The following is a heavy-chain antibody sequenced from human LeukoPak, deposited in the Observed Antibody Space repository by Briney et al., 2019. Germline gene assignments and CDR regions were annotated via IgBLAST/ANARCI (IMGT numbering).Heavy chain of an antibody. CDR1: GGSISSYY. D-gene: IGHD2-21*02. CDR3: AGTSEGYCGGDCYAYYYYYMDV. V-gene: IGHV4-59*08. Sequence: PSETLSLTCTVSGGSISSYYWSWIRQPPGKGLEWIGYIYYSGSTNYNPSLKSRVNISVDTSKNQFSLKLSSVTAADTAVYYCAGTSEGYCGGDCYAYYYYYMDVWGKGTTVTVSS. CDR2: IYYSGST. J-gene: IGHJ6*03.